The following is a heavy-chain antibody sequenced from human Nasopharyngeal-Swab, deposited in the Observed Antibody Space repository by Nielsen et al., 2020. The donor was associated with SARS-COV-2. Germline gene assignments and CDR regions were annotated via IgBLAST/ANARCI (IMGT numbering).Heavy chain of an antibody. V-gene: IGHV3-20*04. CDR1: GFTFDDYA. Sequence: GESLKISCAGSGFTFDDYALSWVRQVPGKGLEWVSRITWNGDSTGYVDSVKGRFTISRDNANNSLFLQMNSLRAEDTAIYYCARDRDVDFLDSWGQGTLVTVPS. CDR3: ARDRDVDFLDS. D-gene: IGHD5-24*01. J-gene: IGHJ5*01. CDR2: ITWNGDST.